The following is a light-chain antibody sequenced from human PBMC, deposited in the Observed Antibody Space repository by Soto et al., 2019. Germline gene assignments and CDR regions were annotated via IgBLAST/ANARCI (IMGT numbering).Light chain of an antibody. J-gene: IGKJ1*01. V-gene: IGKV1-5*03. CDR1: QTISSW. CDR2: KAS. CDR3: QHYNSYSEA. Sequence: DILMTQCPSTLSGSVGDRVTITCRASQTISSWLAWYQQKPGKAPKLLIYKASTLKSGVPSRFSGSGSGTEFTLTISSLQPDDFATYYCQHYNSYSEAFGQGTKVDIK.